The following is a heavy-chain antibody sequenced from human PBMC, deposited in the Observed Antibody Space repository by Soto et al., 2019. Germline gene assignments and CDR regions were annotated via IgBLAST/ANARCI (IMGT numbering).Heavy chain of an antibody. D-gene: IGHD2-8*01. Sequence: GASVKVSCKGSGXTFGSYTISWVRQGPGQGVGWMGRIIPILGIANYAQKFQGGVTITADKSTSTAYMELSSLRSDDTAVYYCARDPYHVLMVNATNLYGMDVWGQGTTVTVSS. CDR1: GXTFGSYT. CDR2: IIPILGIA. CDR3: ARDPYHVLMVNATNLYGMDV. J-gene: IGHJ6*02. V-gene: IGHV1-69*04.